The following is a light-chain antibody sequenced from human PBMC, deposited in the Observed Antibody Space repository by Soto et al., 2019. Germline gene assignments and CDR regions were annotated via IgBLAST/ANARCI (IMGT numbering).Light chain of an antibody. CDR2: HAS. Sequence: DIQMTQSPSTLSASVGDRVTITCRASQSISSWLAWYQQKPGKAPKLLIFHASSLESGVPSRFSGSGSGTECTRTISSLQTDDFATYYFQHYYTHSPLTFGGGTKVEIK. CDR3: QHYYTHSPLT. CDR1: QSISSW. J-gene: IGKJ4*01. V-gene: IGKV1-5*01.